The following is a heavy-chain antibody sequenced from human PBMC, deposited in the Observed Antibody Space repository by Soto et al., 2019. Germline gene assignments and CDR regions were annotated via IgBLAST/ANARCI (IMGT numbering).Heavy chain of an antibody. Sequence: VESVTISCKASAYRSTSYCIVWVPQMPGKPVACTGIIYPGDSDTRYSPSFQGQVTISADKSVSSAYLQWSSLKASDTAMYYCARGIHYDFWTDRRGYHYGMDVWGQGTTVTVSS. V-gene: IGHV5-51*01. J-gene: IGHJ6*01. CDR2: IYPGDSDT. CDR1: AYRSTSYC. D-gene: IGHD3-3*01. CDR3: ARGIHYDFWTDRRGYHYGMDV.